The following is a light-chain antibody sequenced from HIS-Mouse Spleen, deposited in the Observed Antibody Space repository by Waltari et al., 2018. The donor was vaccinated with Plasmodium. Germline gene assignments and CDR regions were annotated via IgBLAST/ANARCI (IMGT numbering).Light chain of an antibody. Sequence: QSALTQPRSVSGSPGQSVTIACTGTSSDVGGYNYVVWYPQHPSKAPKLMIYDVSKRPSGVPDRFSGSKSGNTASLTISGLQAEDEADYYCCSYAGSYTLVFGGGTKLTVL. CDR2: DVS. CDR1: SSDVGGYNY. CDR3: CSYAGSYTLV. V-gene: IGLV2-11*01. J-gene: IGLJ2*01.